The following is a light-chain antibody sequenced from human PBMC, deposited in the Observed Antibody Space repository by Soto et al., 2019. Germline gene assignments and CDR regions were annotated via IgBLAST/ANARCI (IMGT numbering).Light chain of an antibody. CDR3: CSYAGSYIFF. J-gene: IGLJ1*01. CDR1: RSDVGGYNY. V-gene: IGLV2-11*01. Sequence: QSVLTQPRSVSGSPGQSVTISCTGTRSDVGGYNYVSWYQQHPGKAPKLMIYDVTKRPSGVPDRFSGSKSGNTASLTISGLQADDEADYYCCSYAGSYIFFFGTGTKLTVL. CDR2: DVT.